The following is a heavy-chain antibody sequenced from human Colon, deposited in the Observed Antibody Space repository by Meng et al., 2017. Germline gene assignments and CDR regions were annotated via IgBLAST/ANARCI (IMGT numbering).Heavy chain of an antibody. V-gene: IGHV4-31*03. CDR3: ARYRYDSSSYSNFFDP. Sequence: QAPVQESGPGLVKPSQTLSLTCTVSGASISSEAFYWGWIRQHPGKGLEWIGYMHYSGIANYNPSLNSRIAISVDTSKNHFSLKLSSVTAADTAVYYCARYRYDSSSYSNFFDPWGQGTLVTVSS. J-gene: IGHJ5*02. D-gene: IGHD3-22*01. CDR1: GASISSEAFY. CDR2: MHYSGIA.